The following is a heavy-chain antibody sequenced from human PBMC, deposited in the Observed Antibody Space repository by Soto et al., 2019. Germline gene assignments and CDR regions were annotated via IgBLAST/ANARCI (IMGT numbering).Heavy chain of an antibody. J-gene: IGHJ4*02. CDR3: ARGIGEFDY. D-gene: IGHD3-3*01. CDR1: GFTFSSYG. CDR2: IWYDGSNK. Sequence: QVQLVESGGGVVQPGRSLRLSCAASGFTFSSYGMHWVRQAPGKGLEWVAVIWYDGSNKYYADSVKGRFNISRDNSKNTMYLQMNSMRAEDTAVYYCARGIGEFDYWGQGTLVTVSS. V-gene: IGHV3-33*01.